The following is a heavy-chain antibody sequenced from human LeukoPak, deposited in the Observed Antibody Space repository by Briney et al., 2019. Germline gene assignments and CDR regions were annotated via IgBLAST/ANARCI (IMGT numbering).Heavy chain of an antibody. CDR3: ASDYCSGGSCYPISAFDI. V-gene: IGHV1-69*13. CDR2: IIPIFGTA. J-gene: IGHJ3*02. Sequence: ASVKVSCKASGGTFSSYAISWVRQAPGQGLEWMGGIIPIFGTANYAQKFQGRVTITADESTSTAYMELSSLRSGDTAVYYCASDYCSGGSCYPISAFDIWGQGTMVTVSS. D-gene: IGHD2-15*01. CDR1: GGTFSSYA.